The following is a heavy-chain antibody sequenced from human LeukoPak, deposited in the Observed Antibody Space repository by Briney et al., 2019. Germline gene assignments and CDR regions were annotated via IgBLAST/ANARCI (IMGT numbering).Heavy chain of an antibody. CDR1: GFTFSSYS. CDR3: ARGSVAAAAPEGYY. J-gene: IGHJ4*02. D-gene: IGHD6-13*01. CDR2: ISSSSSYI. V-gene: IGHV3-21*01. Sequence: GGSLRLSCAASGFTFSSYSMNWVRQAPGKGLEWVSSISSSSSYIYYADSVKGRFTISRDNAKNSLYLQMNSLRAEDTAVYYCARGSVAAAAPEGYYWGQGTLVTVSS.